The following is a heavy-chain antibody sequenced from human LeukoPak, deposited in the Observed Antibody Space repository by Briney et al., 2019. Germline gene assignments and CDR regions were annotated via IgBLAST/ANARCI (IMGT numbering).Heavy chain of an antibody. J-gene: IGHJ4*02. Sequence: SETLSLTCTVSGGSISSYYWSWIRQPPGKGLEWIGYIYYSGSTNYNPSLKSRVTISVDTSKNQFSLKLSSVTAADTAVYYCAREGRDGYNSNGYDYWGQGTLVTVSS. CDR1: GGSISSYY. CDR3: AREGRDGYNSNGYDY. CDR2: IYYSGST. D-gene: IGHD5-24*01. V-gene: IGHV4-59*01.